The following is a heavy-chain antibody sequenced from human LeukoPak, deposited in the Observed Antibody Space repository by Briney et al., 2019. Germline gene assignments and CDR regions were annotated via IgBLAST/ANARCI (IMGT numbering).Heavy chain of an antibody. CDR1: GFTFSIYW. D-gene: IGHD3-3*01. J-gene: IGHJ6*02. V-gene: IGHV3-74*01. CDR2: INSDGSST. Sequence: GGSLRLSCAACGFTFSIYWMHWVRQAPGKGLVWVSRINSDGSSTSYADSVKGRFTISRDNAKNTLYLQMNSLRAEDTAVYYCARDTSPYYDFWSGDLGMDVWGQGTTVTVSS. CDR3: ARDTSPYYDFWSGDLGMDV.